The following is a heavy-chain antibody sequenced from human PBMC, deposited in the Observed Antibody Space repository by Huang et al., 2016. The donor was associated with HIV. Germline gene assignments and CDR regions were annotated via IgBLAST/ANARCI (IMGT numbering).Heavy chain of an antibody. V-gene: IGHV3-49*05. CDR3: TRDSVYPNYYDGSGFYFDY. Sequence: EVQFVESGGGLVKPGRSLRLSCTASGFTFGNYGMSWFRQAAGKGLEWVVFIRRKDYSETTEYAASVKGIFTISRDDSKSIAYLQMNSLKPEDTAVYYCTRDSVYPNYYDGSGFYFDYWGQGTLVTVSS. CDR2: IRRKDYSETT. J-gene: IGHJ4*02. CDR1: GFTFGNYG. D-gene: IGHD3-22*01.